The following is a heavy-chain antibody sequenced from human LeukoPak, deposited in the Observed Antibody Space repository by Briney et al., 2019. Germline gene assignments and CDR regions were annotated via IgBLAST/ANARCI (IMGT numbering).Heavy chain of an antibody. V-gene: IGHV3-23*01. D-gene: IGHD2-2*02. J-gene: IGHJ4*02. CDR3: AKTYLKEDVY. CDR1: GFTFSSYV. CDR2: ISGSDGSA. Sequence: PGGSLRLSCAASGFTFSSYVMSWVRQAPGKGLEWVSAISGSDGSAYYADSVKGRFTISRDNSKNTLYLQMNSLRAEDTAIYYCAKTYLKEDVYWGQGTLVTVSS.